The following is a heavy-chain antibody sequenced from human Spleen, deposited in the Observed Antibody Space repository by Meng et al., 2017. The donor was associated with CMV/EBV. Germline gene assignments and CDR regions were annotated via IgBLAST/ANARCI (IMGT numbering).Heavy chain of an antibody. J-gene: IGHJ4*02. Sequence: SLKISCAASGLTFDDYTMHWVRQAPGKGLEWVSGISWNSGRMGYADSVKGRFTISRDNAKNSLYLQMNSLRAEDMALYYCARDIKGYSYGHFDNWGQGTLVTVSS. CDR3: ARDIKGYSYGHFDN. D-gene: IGHD5-18*01. CDR2: ISWNSGRM. CDR1: GLTFDDYT. V-gene: IGHV3-9*03.